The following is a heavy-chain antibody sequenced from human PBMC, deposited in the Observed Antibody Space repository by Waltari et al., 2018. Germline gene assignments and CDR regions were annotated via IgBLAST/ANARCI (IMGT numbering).Heavy chain of an antibody. V-gene: IGHV4-61*02. CDR1: GGSISSGSYY. CDR2: IYTSGST. Sequence: QVQLQESGPGLVKPSQTLSLTCTVSGGSISSGSYYWSWIRQPAGKGLEWIGRIYTSGSTNYNPSRKIRVTISVDTSKNQFSLKLSSVTAADTAVYYCARGVGATDYWGQGTLVTVSS. D-gene: IGHD1-26*01. CDR3: ARGVGATDY. J-gene: IGHJ4*02.